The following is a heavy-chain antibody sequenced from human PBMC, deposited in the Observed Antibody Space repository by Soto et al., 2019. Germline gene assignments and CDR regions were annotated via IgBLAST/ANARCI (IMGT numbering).Heavy chain of an antibody. CDR1: GGTFSSYA. V-gene: IGHV1-69*13. CDR3: ARGMSDYGDYAYRRFDY. D-gene: IGHD4-17*01. J-gene: IGHJ4*02. CDR2: IIPIFGTA. Sequence: PVKLYCKTSGGTFSSYAISWVRHAPGQGLEWMGGIIPIFGTANYAQKFQGRVTITADESTSTAYMELSSLRSEDTAVYYCARGMSDYGDYAYRRFDYWGQGTLDTVSS.